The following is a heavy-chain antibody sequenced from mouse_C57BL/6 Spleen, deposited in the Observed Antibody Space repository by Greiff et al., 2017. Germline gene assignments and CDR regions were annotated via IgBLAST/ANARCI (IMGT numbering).Heavy chain of an antibody. CDR1: GYTFTSYG. Sequence: QVQLKQSGAELARPGASVKLSCKASGYTFTSYGISWVKQRTGQGLEWIGEIYPRSGNTYYNEKFKGKATLTADKSSSTSYMELRSLTSDDSAVYFCARWARYAMDYWGQGTSVTVSS. CDR3: ARWARYAMDY. D-gene: IGHD3-1*01. CDR2: IYPRSGNT. V-gene: IGHV1-81*01. J-gene: IGHJ4*01.